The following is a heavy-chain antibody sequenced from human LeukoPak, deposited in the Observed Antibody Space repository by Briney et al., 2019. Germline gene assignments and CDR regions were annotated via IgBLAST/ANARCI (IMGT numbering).Heavy chain of an antibody. CDR2: INPNNGDT. CDR3: ARGEYSNGYPYRLDF. V-gene: IGHV1-2*02. J-gene: IGHJ4*02. D-gene: IGHD3-16*01. Sequence: GASVKVSCKASGYSFSDYHINWVRQASGQGPEWMGWINPNNGDTDYAKAFQGRVTMTRDTSISTAYMELNRLRSDDTAMYYCARGEYSNGYPYRLDFWGQGTLLAVSS. CDR1: GYSFSDYH.